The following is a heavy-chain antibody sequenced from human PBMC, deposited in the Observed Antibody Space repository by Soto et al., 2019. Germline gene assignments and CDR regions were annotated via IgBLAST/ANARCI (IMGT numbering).Heavy chain of an antibody. Sequence: GGSLRISCAASGLTFSSYWMHWVRQAPGKGLVWVSRINSDGRSTSYADSVKGRFNISRDNAKNTLYLQMNSLRAEDTVVYYCARARNWNLPGGFDPWGQGTLVTVSS. V-gene: IGHV3-74*01. CDR3: ARARNWNLPGGFDP. CDR2: INSDGRST. J-gene: IGHJ5*02. D-gene: IGHD1-20*01. CDR1: GLTFSSYW.